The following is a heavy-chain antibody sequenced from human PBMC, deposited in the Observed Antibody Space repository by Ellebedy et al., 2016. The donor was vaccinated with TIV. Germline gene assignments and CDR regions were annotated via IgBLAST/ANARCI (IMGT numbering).Heavy chain of an antibody. Sequence: GESLKISCAASGFTVSSNYMSWVRQAPGKGLEWVSVIYSGGSTYYADSVKGRFTISRDNSKNTLYLQMNSLRAEDTAVYYCARGLGYNWNDVGAFDIWGQGTMVTVSS. CDR1: GFTVSSNY. J-gene: IGHJ3*02. D-gene: IGHD1-1*01. V-gene: IGHV3-66*01. CDR2: IYSGGST. CDR3: ARGLGYNWNDVGAFDI.